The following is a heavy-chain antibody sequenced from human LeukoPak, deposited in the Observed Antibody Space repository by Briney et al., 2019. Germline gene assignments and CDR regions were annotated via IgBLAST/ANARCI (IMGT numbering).Heavy chain of an antibody. J-gene: IGHJ6*03. CDR1: GFTFSSYG. D-gene: IGHD2-2*02. Sequence: GGSLRLSCAASGFTFSSYGIHWVRQAPGKGLEWVTFTRYDGSNKYYADSVNGRFTISRDNSKNTLYLQMNSPRDADTAVYYCAKHPRSQLLYVSGGYNQYYMDVWGKGTTVTVSS. CDR2: TRYDGSNK. CDR3: AKHPRSQLLYVSGGYNQYYMDV. V-gene: IGHV3-30*02.